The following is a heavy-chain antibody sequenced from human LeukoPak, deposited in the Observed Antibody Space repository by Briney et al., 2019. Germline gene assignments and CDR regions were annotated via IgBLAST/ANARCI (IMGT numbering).Heavy chain of an antibody. Sequence: PSETLSLTCAVYGGSFSGYYWSWIRQPPGKGLEWIGEINQSGSTNYNPSLKSRVTISVDTSKNQFSLKLSSVTAADTAVYYCARGSVWYSGSYYALWVRAFDIWGQGTMVTVSS. D-gene: IGHD1-26*01. CDR3: ARGSVWYSGSYYALWVRAFDI. J-gene: IGHJ3*02. CDR2: INQSGST. CDR1: GGSFSGYY. V-gene: IGHV4-34*01.